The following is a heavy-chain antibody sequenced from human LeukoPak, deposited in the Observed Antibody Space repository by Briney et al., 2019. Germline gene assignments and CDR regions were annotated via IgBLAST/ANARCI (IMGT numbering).Heavy chain of an antibody. CDR1: GGSISSYY. J-gene: IGHJ4*02. CDR2: IYYSGST. Sequence: SETLSLTCTVSGGSISSYYWSWIRQPPGKGLEWIGYIYYSGSTNYNPSLKSRVTISVDTSKNQFSLKLSSVTAADTAVYYCARAPSYYDFWSGDGVAFDYWGQGTLVTVSS. D-gene: IGHD3-3*01. CDR3: ARAPSYYDFWSGDGVAFDY. V-gene: IGHV4-59*01.